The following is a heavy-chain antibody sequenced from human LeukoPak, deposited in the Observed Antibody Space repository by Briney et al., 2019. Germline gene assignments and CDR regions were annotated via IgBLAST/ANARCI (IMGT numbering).Heavy chain of an antibody. CDR1: GFTFRSYG. CDR3: GKDLTGGSYNLDY. Sequence: GGSLRLSCAASGFTFRSYGMHWVRQAPGKGLEWVAVISSDGSGKHYADSVKGRFTISRDNSKNTLYLQMNSLRTEDTALNYCGKDLTGGSYNLDYWGQGTLVTVSS. CDR2: ISSDGSGK. D-gene: IGHD1-26*01. V-gene: IGHV3-30*18. J-gene: IGHJ4*02.